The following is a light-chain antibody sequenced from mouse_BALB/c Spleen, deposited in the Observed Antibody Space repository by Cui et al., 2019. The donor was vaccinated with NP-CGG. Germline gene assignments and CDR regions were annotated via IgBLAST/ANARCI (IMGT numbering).Light chain of an antibody. CDR2: GTN. Sequence: QAVVTQESALTPSPGETVTLTCRSRTGAVTRSNYANWVQEKPDHLFTGLIGGTNNRAPGVPARFSGSLIGDKAALIITGAQTEDEAIYFCALWYSNHWVFGGGTKLTVL. V-gene: IGLV1*01. CDR1: TGAVTRSNY. J-gene: IGLJ1*01. CDR3: ALWYSNHWV.